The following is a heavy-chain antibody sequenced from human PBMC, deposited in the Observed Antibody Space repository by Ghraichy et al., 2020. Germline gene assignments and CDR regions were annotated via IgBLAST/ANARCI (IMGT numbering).Heavy chain of an antibody. CDR1: GGSFSGYY. CDR2: INHSGST. J-gene: IGHJ6*02. V-gene: IGHV4-34*01. Sequence: SETLSLTCAVYGGSFSGYYWSWIRQPPGKGLEWIGEINHSGSTNYNPSLKSRVTISVDTSKNQFSLKLSSVTAADTAVYYCAREVGVRGLHPDYYYYYGMDVWGQGTTVTVSS. D-gene: IGHD3-10*01. CDR3: AREVGVRGLHPDYYYYYGMDV.